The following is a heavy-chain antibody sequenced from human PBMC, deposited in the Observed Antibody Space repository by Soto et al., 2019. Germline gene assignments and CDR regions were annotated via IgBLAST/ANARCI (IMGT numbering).Heavy chain of an antibody. CDR1: GFTFSSYD. Sequence: GGSLRLSCAASGFTFSSYDMHWVRQATGKGLEWVSAIGTAGDTYYPGSVKGRFTISRENAKNSLYLQMNSLRAEDTAVYYCARAIRIAAAGTENWFDPWGQGTLVTVSS. V-gene: IGHV3-13*01. CDR2: IGTAGDT. D-gene: IGHD6-13*01. CDR3: ARAIRIAAAGTENWFDP. J-gene: IGHJ5*02.